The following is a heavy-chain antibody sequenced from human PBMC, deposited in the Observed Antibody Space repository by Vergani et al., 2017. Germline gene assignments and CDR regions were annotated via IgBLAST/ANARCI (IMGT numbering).Heavy chain of an antibody. Sequence: QVQLVQSGAEVKKPGSSVKVSCKASGGTFSSYTISWVRQAPGQGLEWMGRISAYNGNTNYAQKLQGRVTMTTDTSTSTAYMELRSLRSDDTAVYYCARGGRVTMIVSDYYGMDVWGQGTTVTVSS. CDR3: ARGGRVTMIVSDYYGMDV. D-gene: IGHD3-22*01. J-gene: IGHJ6*02. CDR2: ISAYNGNT. CDR1: GGTFSSYT. V-gene: IGHV1-18*01.